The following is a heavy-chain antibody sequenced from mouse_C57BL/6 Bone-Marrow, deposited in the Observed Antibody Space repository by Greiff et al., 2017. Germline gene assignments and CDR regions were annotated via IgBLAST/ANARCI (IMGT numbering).Heavy chain of an antibody. V-gene: IGHV5-6*01. CDR2: ISSGGSYT. Sequence: EVQRVESGGDLVKPGGSLKLSCAASGFTFSSYGMSWVRQTPDKRLEWVATISSGGSYTYYPDSVKGRFTISRDNAKNTLYLQMSSLKSEDTAMYYCARRIYCGYGGSLYAMDYWGQGTSVTVSS. J-gene: IGHJ4*01. CDR3: ARRIYCGYGGSLYAMDY. D-gene: IGHD2-2*01. CDR1: GFTFSSYG.